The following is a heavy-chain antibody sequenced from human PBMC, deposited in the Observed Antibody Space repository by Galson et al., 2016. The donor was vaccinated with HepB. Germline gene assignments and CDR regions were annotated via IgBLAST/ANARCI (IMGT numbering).Heavy chain of an antibody. Sequence: SVKVSCKASGYDLITNDISWVRLAPGQGLEWMGWLNPNSGNTGYAQSFKGRLTLTRDASISTAYMELSGLRPDDTAIYYFARVHFYFDFWGQGTLVTVSP. CDR3: ARVHFYFDF. CDR2: LNPNSGNT. CDR1: GYDLITND. J-gene: IGHJ4*02. D-gene: IGHD3-3*02. V-gene: IGHV1-8*01.